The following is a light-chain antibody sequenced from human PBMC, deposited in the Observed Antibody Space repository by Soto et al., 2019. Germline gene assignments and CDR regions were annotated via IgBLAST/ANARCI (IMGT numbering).Light chain of an antibody. V-gene: IGLV2-23*01. J-gene: IGLJ1*01. CDR1: NSWVGSYNL. CDR2: GGS. Sequence: TQPSSVSGSRGESIKISRTRRNSWVGSYNLVSWYQQHPGKAPKLMIYGGSKRPSGVSNRFSGSKSGNTASLTISGLQAEDEADYYCCSYAGSSTFYVFGTGTKVTVL. CDR3: CSYAGSSTFYV.